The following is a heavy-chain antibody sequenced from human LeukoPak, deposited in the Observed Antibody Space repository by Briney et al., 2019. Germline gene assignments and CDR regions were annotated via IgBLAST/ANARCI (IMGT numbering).Heavy chain of an antibody. V-gene: IGHV1-18*01. CDR3: ARDSGYCSSTSCTSNWFDP. J-gene: IGHJ5*02. D-gene: IGHD2-2*01. CDR2: ISAYNGNT. CDR1: GYTFTSYG. Sequence: ASVKVSCKASGYTFTSYGISWVRQAPGQGLEWMGWISAYNGNTNYAQKLQGRVTMTTDTSTSTAYMELRSLRSDDTAVYYCARDSGYCSSTSCTSNWFDPWGQGTLVTVSS.